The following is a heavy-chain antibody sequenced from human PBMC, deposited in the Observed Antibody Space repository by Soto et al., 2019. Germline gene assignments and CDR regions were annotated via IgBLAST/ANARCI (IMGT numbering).Heavy chain of an antibody. CDR3: ARQGSGSYEVDY. Sequence: PSETLSLTCAVSGGSISSGGYSWSWIRQPPGKGLEWIGYIYHSGSTYYNPSLKSRVTISVDRSKNQFSLKLSSVTAADTAVYYCARQGSGSYEVDYWGQGALVTV. D-gene: IGHD6-19*01. CDR1: GGSISSGGYS. CDR2: IYHSGST. J-gene: IGHJ4*02. V-gene: IGHV4-30-2*01.